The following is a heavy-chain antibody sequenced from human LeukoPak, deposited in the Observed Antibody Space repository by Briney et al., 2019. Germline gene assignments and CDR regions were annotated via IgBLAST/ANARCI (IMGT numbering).Heavy chain of an antibody. CDR1: GFTVSSNY. CDR3: ARGVDYYENSGTIDY. V-gene: IGHV3-53*01. D-gene: IGHD3-22*01. Sequence: GGSLRLSCAASGFTVSSNYMSWVRQAPGKGLEWVSVIHSGGSTYYADSVKGRFTISRDNSKNTLYLQMNSLRAEDTAVYYCARGVDYYENSGTIDYWGQGTLVTVSS. J-gene: IGHJ4*02. CDR2: IHSGGST.